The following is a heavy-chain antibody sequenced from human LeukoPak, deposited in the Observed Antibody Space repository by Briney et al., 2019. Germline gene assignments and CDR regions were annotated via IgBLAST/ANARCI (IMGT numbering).Heavy chain of an antibody. J-gene: IGHJ6*03. V-gene: IGHV4-61*02. Sequence: SETLSLTCTVSGGSISSGSYYWSWIRQPAGKGLEWIGRIYTSGSTNYNPSLESRVTISVDTSKNQFSLKLSSVTAADTAVYYCARANDYYYYYMDVWGKGTTVTVSS. CDR1: GGSISSGSYY. CDR3: ARANDYYYYYMDV. CDR2: IYTSGST.